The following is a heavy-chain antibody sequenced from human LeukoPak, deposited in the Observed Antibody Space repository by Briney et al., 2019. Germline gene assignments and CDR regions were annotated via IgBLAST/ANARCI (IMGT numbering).Heavy chain of an antibody. CDR2: ISSSSSTI. Sequence: GGSLRLSCAASGFTFSGYSMNWVRQAPGKGLEWVSYISSSSSTIYYADSMKGRFTISRDNAKNSLYLQMNSLRAEDTAMYYCARPVPWDAWGKGTAVTVSS. CDR3: ARPVPWDA. CDR1: GFTFSGYS. J-gene: IGHJ6*04. V-gene: IGHV3-48*04.